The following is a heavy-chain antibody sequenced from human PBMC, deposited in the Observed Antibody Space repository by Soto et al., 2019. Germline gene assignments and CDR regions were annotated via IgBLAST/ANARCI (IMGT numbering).Heavy chain of an antibody. D-gene: IGHD4-4*01. CDR1: GFTFSSYG. CDR2: IWYDGSNK. V-gene: IGHV3-33*01. J-gene: IGHJ6*03. Sequence: GGSLRLSCAASGFTFSSYGMHWVRQAPGKGPEWVAVIWYDGSNKYYADSVKGRFTISRDNSKNTLYLQMNSLRAEDTAVYYCARDHNYSNYYYDMDVWGKGTTVTVSS. CDR3: ARDHNYSNYYYDMDV.